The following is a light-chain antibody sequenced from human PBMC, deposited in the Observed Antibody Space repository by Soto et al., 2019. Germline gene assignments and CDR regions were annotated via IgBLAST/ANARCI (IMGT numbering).Light chain of an antibody. Sequence: IVLTQSPATRSVSPGDRATLSCRASQSVSSNLAWYQQRPGQAPRLLIYGASTRATGIPARFSGSGSGTDFTLTISSLQSEDFAVYYCQQYDNWPWTFGQGTKVDIK. V-gene: IGKV3-15*01. J-gene: IGKJ1*01. CDR3: QQYDNWPWT. CDR2: GAS. CDR1: QSVSSN.